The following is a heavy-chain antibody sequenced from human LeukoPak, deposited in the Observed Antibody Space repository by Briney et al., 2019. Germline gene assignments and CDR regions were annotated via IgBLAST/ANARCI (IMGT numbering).Heavy chain of an antibody. CDR1: GFSFSNAW. V-gene: IGHV3-15*01. D-gene: IGHD3-22*01. Sequence: GGSLRLSCAASGFSFSNAWMSWVRQAPGKGLEWVGRIKSKSAGGTIEYGAPVKGRFTISRDDSENMLYLQMSSLKTEATAVYYCTTYDRSGYYSDYWGQGTLVTVSS. CDR2: IKSKSAGGTI. J-gene: IGHJ4*02. CDR3: TTYDRSGYYSDY.